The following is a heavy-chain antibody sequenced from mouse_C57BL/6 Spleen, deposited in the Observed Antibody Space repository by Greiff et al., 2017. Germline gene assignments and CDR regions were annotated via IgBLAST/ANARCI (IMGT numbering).Heavy chain of an antibody. D-gene: IGHD1-1*01. J-gene: IGHJ3*01. CDR1: GFTFSSYA. CDR2: ISDGGSYT. CDR3: ARGTSYYGSTSWFAY. V-gene: IGHV5-4*01. Sequence: VQLKESGGGLVKPGGSLKLSCAASGFTFSSYAMSWVRQTPEKRLEWVATISDGGSYTYYPDNVKGRFTISRDNAKNNLYLQMSHLKSEDTAMYYCARGTSYYGSTSWFAYWGQGTLVTVSA.